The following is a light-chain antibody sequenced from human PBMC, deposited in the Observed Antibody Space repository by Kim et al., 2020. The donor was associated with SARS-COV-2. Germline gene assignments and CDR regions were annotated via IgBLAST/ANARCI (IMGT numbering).Light chain of an antibody. V-gene: IGKV2-30*02. J-gene: IGKJ2*01. CDR1: QSLEHSDGNIY. CDR3: MQTTHWPRT. CDR2: KVS. Sequence: DVVMTHSPLSLTVTLGQPASISCRSSQSLEHSDGNIYLAWFQQRPGQSPRRLIYKVSTRDSRVPDRFSGSGSGTDFTLKISRVEAEDIGVYFCMQTTHWPRTFGQGTKLEI.